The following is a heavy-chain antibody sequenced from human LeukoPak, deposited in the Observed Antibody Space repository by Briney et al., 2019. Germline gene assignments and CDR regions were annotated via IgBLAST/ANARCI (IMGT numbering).Heavy chain of an antibody. Sequence: GGSLRLSCAASRFTVSSNYMTWVRQAAGKGLEWVSVIYSGGSTYYADSVKGRFTISRDNSKNTLYLQMNSLRAEDTAVYYCARAIVVIPAAIRYWGQGTLVTVSS. V-gene: IGHV3-66*01. CDR1: RFTVSSNY. CDR3: ARAIVVIPAAIRY. J-gene: IGHJ4*02. D-gene: IGHD2-2*01. CDR2: IYSGGST.